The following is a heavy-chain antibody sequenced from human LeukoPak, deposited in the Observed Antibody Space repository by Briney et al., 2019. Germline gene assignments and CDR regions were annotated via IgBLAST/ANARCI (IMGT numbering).Heavy chain of an antibody. Sequence: PGGSLRLSCAASGFTFSSYGIHWVRQAPGKGLEWVAFIRYDGNNKYYADSVKGRFTISRDNAKNSLYLQVDILRAEDTAVYYCARGDGYNPLDYWGQGTLISVSS. CDR3: ARGDGYNPLDY. V-gene: IGHV3-30*02. J-gene: IGHJ4*02. CDR2: IRYDGNNK. CDR1: GFTFSSYG. D-gene: IGHD5-24*01.